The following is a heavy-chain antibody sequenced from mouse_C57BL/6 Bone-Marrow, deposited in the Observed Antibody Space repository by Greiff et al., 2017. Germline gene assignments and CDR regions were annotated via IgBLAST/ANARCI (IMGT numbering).Heavy chain of an antibody. D-gene: IGHD2-1*01. CDR1: GFNIKDYY. V-gene: IGHV14-2*01. Sequence: EVQLQQSGAELVKPGASVKLSCTASGFNIKDYYMHWVKQRTEQGLEWIGRIDPEDGETKYAPKFQGKATITADKSSNTAYLQLSSLTSEDPAVDFCAYLLWSRWDFDVWGTGTTVTVSS. J-gene: IGHJ1*03. CDR3: AYLLWSRWDFDV. CDR2: IDPEDGET.